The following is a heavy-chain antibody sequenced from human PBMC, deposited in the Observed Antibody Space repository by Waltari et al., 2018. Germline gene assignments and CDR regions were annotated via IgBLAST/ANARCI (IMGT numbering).Heavy chain of an antibody. CDR2: VDPEDGET. V-gene: IGHV1-69-2*01. Sequence: DVQLIQSGAEVKNPGATVKISCQASGYTFSDYYMHWGHQATGKGLEWMGRVDPEDGETRDAEKFQGRVTITADTSTDTAYMELSSLRSEDTAVYYCARTTTLKSLDYWGQGTLVTVSS. CDR1: GYTFSDYY. CDR3: ARTTTLKSLDY. D-gene: IGHD4-17*01. J-gene: IGHJ4*02.